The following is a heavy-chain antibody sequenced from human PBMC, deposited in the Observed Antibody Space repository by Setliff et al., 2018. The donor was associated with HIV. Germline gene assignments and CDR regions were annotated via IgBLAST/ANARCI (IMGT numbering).Heavy chain of an antibody. CDR2: IYSSGTT. D-gene: IGHD3-22*01. J-gene: IGHJ4*02. Sequence: SETLSLTCILSGGSISTSNYYWGWIRQPAGRGLEWIGRIYSSGTTNYNPSLKSRVTMSVDTSKNQFSLKLSSVTAADTAVYFCARLRITMIMMLNYFDYWGQGTLVTVSS. CDR1: GGSISTSNYY. V-gene: IGHV4-61*02. CDR3: ARLRITMIMMLNYFDY.